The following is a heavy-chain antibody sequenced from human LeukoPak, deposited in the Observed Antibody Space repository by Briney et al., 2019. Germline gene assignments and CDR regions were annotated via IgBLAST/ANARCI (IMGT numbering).Heavy chain of an antibody. D-gene: IGHD6-19*01. V-gene: IGHV3-48*03. CDR2: IGSSGTTI. J-gene: IGHJ4*02. Sequence: PGGSLRLSCAVPGFPFSIYEMNWVRQAPGKGLEWVSNIGSSGTTIYYADSVKGRFSISRDNAKSSLYLQMNSLRVEDTAVYYCALLAVASDFDYWGQGTLVIVSS. CDR1: GFPFSIYE. CDR3: ALLAVASDFDY.